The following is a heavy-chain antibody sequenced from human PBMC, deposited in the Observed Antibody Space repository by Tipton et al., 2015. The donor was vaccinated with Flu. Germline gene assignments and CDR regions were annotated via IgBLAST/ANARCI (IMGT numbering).Heavy chain of an antibody. J-gene: IGHJ3*01. CDR2: INTDGSTT. V-gene: IGHV3-74*01. Sequence: SGFPFSGYWFHWVRQSPGGGLVWLSRINTDGSTTDYADFVEGRFTVSRDNARNTVYLQMNNLRAEDTALYYCTRDSHYYESSASLDIDFWSQGTMVTVSS. CDR1: GFPFSGYW. CDR3: TRDSHYYESSASLDIDF. D-gene: IGHD3-22*01.